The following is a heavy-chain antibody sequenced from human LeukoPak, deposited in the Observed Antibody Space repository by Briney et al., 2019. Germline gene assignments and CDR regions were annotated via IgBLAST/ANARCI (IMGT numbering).Heavy chain of an antibody. Sequence: SETLSLTCVVSGDSISSYYWNWIRQPAGEGLEWIGRIYSSGYTNYNPSLKSRVTISVDTSKNQFSLKLSSVTAADTAVYYCARVSGLTGYFNDAFDIWGQGTMVTVSS. V-gene: IGHV4-4*07. J-gene: IGHJ3*02. CDR3: ARVSGLTGYFNDAFDI. CDR2: IYSSGYT. D-gene: IGHD3-9*01. CDR1: GDSISSYY.